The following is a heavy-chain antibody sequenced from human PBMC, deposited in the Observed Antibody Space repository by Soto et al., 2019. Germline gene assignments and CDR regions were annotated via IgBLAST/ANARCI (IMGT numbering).Heavy chain of an antibody. CDR2: IIPIFGTA. Sequence: QVQLVQSGAEVKKPGSSVKVSCKASGGTFSSYAISWVRQAPGQGLEWMGGIIPIFGTANYAQKFQGRVTITADESTSTAYMELSSLRSEDTAVYYCARDGHRNGNLRGSTRIFRAFDIWGQGTMVTVSS. V-gene: IGHV1-69*01. CDR3: ARDGHRNGNLRGSTRIFRAFDI. CDR1: GGTFSSYA. J-gene: IGHJ3*02. D-gene: IGHD2-8*01.